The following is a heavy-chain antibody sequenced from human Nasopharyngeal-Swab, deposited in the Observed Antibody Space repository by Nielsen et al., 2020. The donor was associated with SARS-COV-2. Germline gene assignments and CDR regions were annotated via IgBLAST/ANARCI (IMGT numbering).Heavy chain of an antibody. CDR1: GGSFSGYY. CDR2: INHSGST. D-gene: IGHD1-14*01. J-gene: IGHJ4*02. V-gene: IGHV4-34*01. CDR3: AGSTGPFDY. Sequence: SETLSLTCAVYGGSFSGYYWSWIRQPPGKGLEWIGEINHSGSTNYNPSLKSRVTISVDTSTNQFSLKLSSVTAADTAVYYFAGSTGPFDYWGQGTMVTVSS.